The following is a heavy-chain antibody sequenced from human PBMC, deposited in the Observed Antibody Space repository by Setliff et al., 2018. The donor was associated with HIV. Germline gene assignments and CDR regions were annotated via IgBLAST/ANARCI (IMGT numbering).Heavy chain of an antibody. D-gene: IGHD6-19*01. V-gene: IGHV4-61*01. CDR3: ARDYSGWYYFDC. J-gene: IGHJ4*02. Sequence: SETLSLTCTVSGGSISSSSYYWSWIRLPPGKGLEWIGYIYTSGITNYNPSLTSRVTMSVDTSKNQFSLKLGSVTAADTAVYYCARDYSGWYYFDCWGQETLVTVSS. CDR1: GGSISSSSYY. CDR2: IYTSGIT.